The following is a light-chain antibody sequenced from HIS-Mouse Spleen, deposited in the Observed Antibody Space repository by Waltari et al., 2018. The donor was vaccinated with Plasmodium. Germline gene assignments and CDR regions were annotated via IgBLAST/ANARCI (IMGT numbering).Light chain of an antibody. CDR2: KNS. CDR1: ALPKQY. Sequence: SYELTQPPSVSVSPGQTARITCPGDALPKQYPYWYQQKPGHAPVLVIYKNSERPSGIPERFSGSSSGTTVTLTISGVQAEDEADYYCQSADSSGTYRVFGGGTKLTVL. V-gene: IGLV3-25*03. CDR3: QSADSSGTYRV. J-gene: IGLJ3*02.